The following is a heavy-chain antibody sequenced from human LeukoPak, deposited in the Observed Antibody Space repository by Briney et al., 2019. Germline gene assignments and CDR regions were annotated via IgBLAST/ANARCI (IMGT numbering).Heavy chain of an antibody. D-gene: IGHD3-22*01. CDR1: GGSISSYY. J-gene: IGHJ3*02. CDR2: IYYSGST. Sequence: PSETLSLTCTVSGGSISSYYWSWIRQPPGEGLEWIGYIYYSGSTNYNPSLKSRVTISVDTSKNEFSLKLSSVTAADTDVYYCAKQWLRNALDIWGQGTMVTVSS. V-gene: IGHV4-59*08. CDR3: AKQWLRNALDI.